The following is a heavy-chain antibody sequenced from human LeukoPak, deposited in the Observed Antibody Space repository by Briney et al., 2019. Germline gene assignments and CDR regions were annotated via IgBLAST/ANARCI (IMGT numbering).Heavy chain of an antibody. CDR2: IYYSGST. CDR1: GGSISSHY. V-gene: IGHV4-59*11. CDR3: ARTQVKYSSLLRNYYYYMDV. J-gene: IGHJ6*03. Sequence: PSETLSLTCTVSGGSISSHYWSRIRQPPGKGLEWIGYIYYSGSTNYNPSLKSRVTISVDTSKNQFSLKLSSVTAADTAVYYCARTQVKYSSLLRNYYYYMDVWGKGTTVTVSS. D-gene: IGHD6-6*01.